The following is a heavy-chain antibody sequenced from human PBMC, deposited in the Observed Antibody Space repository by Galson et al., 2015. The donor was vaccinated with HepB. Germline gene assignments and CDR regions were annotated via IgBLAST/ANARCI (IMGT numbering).Heavy chain of an antibody. Sequence: SLRLSCAASGFTFRSYAMSLVRQAPGKGLEWVSGISGRGGSTYYTDSVKGRFTISRDNSQNMLYLQMSRLRAEYKAVYYCAKDRYDDTLTGYYTHWGQGTLVTVSS. CDR3: AKDRYDDTLTGYYTH. CDR2: ISGRGGST. J-gene: IGHJ4*02. D-gene: IGHD3-9*01. CDR1: GFTFRSYA. V-gene: IGHV3-23*01.